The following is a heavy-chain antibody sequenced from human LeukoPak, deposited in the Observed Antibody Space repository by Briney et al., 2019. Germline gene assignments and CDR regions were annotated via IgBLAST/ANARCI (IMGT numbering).Heavy chain of an antibody. J-gene: IGHJ3*02. CDR2: ISWNSGSI. Sequence: TGGSLRLSCAASGFTFDDYAMHWVRQAPGKGLEWVSGISWNSGSIGYADSVKGRFTISRDNSKNTLYLQMNSLRAEDTAVYYCAKLSGRSDAFDIWGQGTMVTVSS. V-gene: IGHV3-9*01. D-gene: IGHD1-26*01. CDR1: GFTFDDYA. CDR3: AKLSGRSDAFDI.